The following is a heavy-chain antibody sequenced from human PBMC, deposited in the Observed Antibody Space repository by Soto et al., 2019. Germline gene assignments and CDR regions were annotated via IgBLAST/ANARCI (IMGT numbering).Heavy chain of an antibody. Sequence: EVQLVESGGGLVQPGGSLNLSCAASGFPFRGSAMHWVRQASGNGLAWVGRIRRTGTNYATAYGASLNGRFAIPRAASKNTAYLQMNSLNTEDTAVYYCSRQASDFWSGKPQYYMDVWGKGTTVTVAS. V-gene: IGHV3-73*01. CDR1: GFPFRGSA. D-gene: IGHD3-3*01. CDR3: SRQASDFWSGKPQYYMDV. J-gene: IGHJ6*03. CDR2: IRRTGTNYAT.